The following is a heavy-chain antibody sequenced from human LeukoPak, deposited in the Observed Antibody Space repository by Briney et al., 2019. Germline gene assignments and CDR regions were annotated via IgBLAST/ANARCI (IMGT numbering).Heavy chain of an antibody. D-gene: IGHD5-24*01. Sequence: GGSLRLSCAAYGFTFSSYSMNWVRQAPGKGLEWVSFISTSSSYIYYADSVKGRFTISRDNAKNSLYLQMNSLRAEDTAVYYCARAGGWLQFRGYFDYWGQGTLVTVSS. CDR2: ISTSSSYI. CDR1: GFTFSSYS. CDR3: ARAGGWLQFRGYFDY. V-gene: IGHV3-21*04. J-gene: IGHJ4*02.